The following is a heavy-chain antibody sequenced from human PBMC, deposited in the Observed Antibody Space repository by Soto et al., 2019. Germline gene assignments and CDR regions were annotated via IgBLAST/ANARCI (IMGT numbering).Heavy chain of an antibody. Sequence: EVQLLESGGGLVQPGGSLRLSCTVSGFTFSSYAMNWVRQAPGKGLEWVSDISGSGGSTSYADSVKGRFTISRDKSKSTLYLQMNSLRAVDTAVYYCAKGSYDSSSYYNYFDYWGQGTLVTVSS. V-gene: IGHV3-23*01. CDR3: AKGSYDSSSYYNYFDY. CDR1: GFTFSSYA. J-gene: IGHJ4*02. D-gene: IGHD3-22*01. CDR2: ISGSGGST.